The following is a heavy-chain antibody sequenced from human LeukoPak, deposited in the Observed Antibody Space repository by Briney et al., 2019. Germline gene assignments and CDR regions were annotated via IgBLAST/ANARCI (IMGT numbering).Heavy chain of an antibody. D-gene: IGHD2-15*01. CDR1: GGSVSSGSYY. J-gene: IGHJ6*02. CDR2: IYYSGST. Sequence: PSETLSLTCAVSGGSVSSGSYYWSWIRQPPGKGLEWIGYIYYSGSTNYNPSLKSRVTISVDTSKNQFSLKLSSVTAADTGVYYCARDLGYCSGGSCYSATGFMDVWGQGTTVTVSS. V-gene: IGHV4-61*01. CDR3: ARDLGYCSGGSCYSATGFMDV.